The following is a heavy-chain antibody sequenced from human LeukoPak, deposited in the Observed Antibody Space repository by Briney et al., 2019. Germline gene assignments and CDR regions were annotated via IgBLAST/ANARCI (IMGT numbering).Heavy chain of an antibody. D-gene: IGHD3-3*01. Sequence: ASVKVSCKASGCTFTGYYMHWVRQAPGQGLEWMGWINPKSGGTVYAQKFQGRVTMTRDTSSSTAYMELSRLRFDDTVVYYCARGPRITIFGVVMANDAFDIWGQGTMVTVSS. CDR1: GCTFTGYY. CDR2: INPKSGGT. CDR3: ARGPRITIFGVVMANDAFDI. J-gene: IGHJ3*02. V-gene: IGHV1-2*02.